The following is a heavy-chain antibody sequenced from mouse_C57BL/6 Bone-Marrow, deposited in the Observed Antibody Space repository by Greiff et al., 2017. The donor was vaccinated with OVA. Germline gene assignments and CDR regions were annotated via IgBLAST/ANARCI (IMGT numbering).Heavy chain of an antibody. J-gene: IGHJ3*01. CDR3: EREEGESSCYWFSF. D-gene: IGHD3-2*02. V-gene: IGHV1-69*01. CDR1: GYTFTSYW. Sequence: QVQLQQPGAELVMPGASVKLSCKASGYTFTSYWMHWVKQRPGQGLEWIGEIDPSDSYTNYTQKFKGKSTLTVDKSSSTAYMQLSSLTSEDSAMYYCEREEGESSCYWFSFGGEGTLVTVSA. CDR2: IDPSDSYT.